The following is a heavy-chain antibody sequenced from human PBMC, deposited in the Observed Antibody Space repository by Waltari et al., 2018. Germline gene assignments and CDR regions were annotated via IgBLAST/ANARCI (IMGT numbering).Heavy chain of an antibody. CDR2: IYYSGST. V-gene: IGHV4-39*07. D-gene: IGHD2-8*01. Sequence: QLQLQESGPGLVKPSETLSLTCTVSGGSISSSSYYWGCIRQPPGKGLEWIGSIYYSGSTYYNPSLKSRVTISVDTSKNQFSLKLSSVTAADTAVYYCARTGDSYCTNGVCPDYFDYWGQGTLVTVSS. J-gene: IGHJ4*02. CDR3: ARTGDSYCTNGVCPDYFDY. CDR1: GGSISSSSYY.